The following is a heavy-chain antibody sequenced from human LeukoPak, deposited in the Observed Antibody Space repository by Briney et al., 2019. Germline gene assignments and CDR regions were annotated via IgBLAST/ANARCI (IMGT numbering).Heavy chain of an antibody. J-gene: IGHJ4*02. V-gene: IGHV4-59*08. CDR1: GGSISSYY. Sequence: SETLSLTCTVSGGSISSYYWSWIRQPPGKGLEWIGYIYYSGSTNYNPSLKSRVTISVDTSKNQFSLKLSSVTAADTAVYYCASGRETLWFGELYYFDYWGQGTLVTVSS. CDR2: IYYSGST. CDR3: ASGRETLWFGELYYFDY. D-gene: IGHD3-10*01.